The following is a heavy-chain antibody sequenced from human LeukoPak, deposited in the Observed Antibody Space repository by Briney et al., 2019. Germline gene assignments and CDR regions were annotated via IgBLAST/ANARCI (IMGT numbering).Heavy chain of an antibody. V-gene: IGHV4-59*08. J-gene: IGHJ4*02. Sequence: SETLSLTCTVSGGSISSYDGSWIRQPPGKGLEGIGYIYYSGSTNYNPSLKSRVTISVDTSKNQFSLKLSSVTAADTAVYYCARHQPIYDSRGYVDYWGQGTLVTVSS. CDR3: ARHQPIYDSRGYVDY. D-gene: IGHD3-22*01. CDR2: IYYSGST. CDR1: GGSISSYD.